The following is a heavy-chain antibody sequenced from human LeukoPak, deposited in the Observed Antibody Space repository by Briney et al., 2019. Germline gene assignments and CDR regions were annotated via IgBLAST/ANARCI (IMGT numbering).Heavy chain of an antibody. V-gene: IGHV1-2*02. CDR1: GYTFTGYY. Sequence: ASVKDSCKASGYTFTGYYMHWVRQAPGQGLEWMGWINPNSGGTNYAQKFQGRVTMTRDTSISTAYMELSRLRSDDTAVYYCARAEWDRAWFDPWGQGTLVTVSS. CDR3: ARAEWDRAWFDP. D-gene: IGHD1-26*01. CDR2: INPNSGGT. J-gene: IGHJ5*02.